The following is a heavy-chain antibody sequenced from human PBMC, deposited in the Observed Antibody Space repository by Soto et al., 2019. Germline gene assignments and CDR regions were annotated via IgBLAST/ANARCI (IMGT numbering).Heavy chain of an antibody. D-gene: IGHD5-12*01. V-gene: IGHV4-39*07. CDR2: IYYSGST. CDR1: GGSISSSSYY. CDR3: AREKMATQSWFDP. Sequence: SETLSLTCTVSGGSISSSSYYWGWIRQPPGKGLEWIGSIYYSGSTYYNPSLKSRVTISVDTSKNQFSLKLSSVTAADTAVYYCAREKMATQSWFDPWGQGTLVTVSS. J-gene: IGHJ5*02.